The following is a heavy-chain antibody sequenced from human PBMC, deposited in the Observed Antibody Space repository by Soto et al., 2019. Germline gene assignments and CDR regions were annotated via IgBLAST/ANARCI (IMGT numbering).Heavy chain of an antibody. D-gene: IGHD2-21*02. CDR3: TKRPMCAGDCWYFDD. CDR2: IDDGNSA. V-gene: IGHV3-23*05. CDR1: GFNFRTYA. Sequence: EVRLLESGGGSEQPGGSLRLSYAASGFNFRTYAMYWVRQAPGKGLEWVSAIDDGNSAYYADSVKGRFIISRDNSRNTLYLQMDGLRVEDTAIYFCTKRPMCAGDCWYFDDWGQGILVTVSS. J-gene: IGHJ4*02.